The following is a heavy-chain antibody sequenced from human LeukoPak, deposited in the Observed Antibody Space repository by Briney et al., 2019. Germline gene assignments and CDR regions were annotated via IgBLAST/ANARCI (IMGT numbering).Heavy chain of an antibody. V-gene: IGHV1-46*01. CDR1: GDTFTSYY. Sequence: ASVKVSCKASGDTFTSYYIHWMRQAPGQGLEWLGMITPNIGSTTYAQQFQGRITMTSDKSTSTVYMDLSSLRFEDTAVYYCARDSYYYGLEGFDYWGQGTLVTVSS. CDR3: ARDSYYYGLEGFDY. J-gene: IGHJ4*02. CDR2: ITPNIGST. D-gene: IGHD3-10*01.